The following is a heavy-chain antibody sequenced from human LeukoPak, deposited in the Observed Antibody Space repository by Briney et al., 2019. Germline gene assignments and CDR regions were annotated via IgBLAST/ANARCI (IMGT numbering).Heavy chain of an antibody. CDR2: IYYSGST. CDR1: GGSISSYY. CDR3: ARGPDWFDP. J-gene: IGHJ5*02. Sequence: KPSETLSLTCTVSGGSISSYYWSWIRQPPGKGLEWIGYIYYSGSTDYNPSLKSRVTISVDTSKNQFSLKLSSVTAADTAVYYCARGPDWFDPWGQGTLVTVSP. V-gene: IGHV4-59*01.